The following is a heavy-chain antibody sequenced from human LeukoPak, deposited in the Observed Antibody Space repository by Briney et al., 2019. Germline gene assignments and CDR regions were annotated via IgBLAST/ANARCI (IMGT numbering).Heavy chain of an antibody. J-gene: IGHJ4*02. CDR1: GGPFSGYY. Sequence: SETLSLTCAVYGGPFSGYYWSWIRQPPGKGLEWIGEINHSGSTNYNPSLKSRVTISVDTSKNQFSLKLSSVTAADTAVYYCARHTREEAISDYWGQGTLVTVSS. CDR2: INHSGST. D-gene: IGHD5-24*01. V-gene: IGHV4-34*01. CDR3: ARHTREEAISDY.